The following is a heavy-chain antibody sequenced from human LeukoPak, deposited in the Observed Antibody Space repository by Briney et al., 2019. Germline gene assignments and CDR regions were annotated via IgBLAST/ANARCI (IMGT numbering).Heavy chain of an antibody. Sequence: GGSLRLSCAASGFTVSSNYMSWVRQAPGKGLEWVSVIYSGGSTYYADSVKGRFTISRDNSKNTLYLQMNSLRAEGTALYYCAKDANPYSYGPLGGMDVWGQGTTVTVSS. CDR1: GFTVSSNY. J-gene: IGHJ6*02. CDR2: IYSGGST. D-gene: IGHD5-18*01. CDR3: AKDANPYSYGPLGGMDV. V-gene: IGHV3-53*05.